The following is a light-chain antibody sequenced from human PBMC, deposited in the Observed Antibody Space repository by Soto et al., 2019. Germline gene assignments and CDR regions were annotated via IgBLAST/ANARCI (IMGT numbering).Light chain of an antibody. CDR3: LQCYNAPWT. V-gene: IGKV4-1*01. CDR2: WAS. J-gene: IGKJ1*01. CDR1: QSVLYSSNKLNY. Sequence: DIVMTQSPDSLAVSLGERATINCKSSQSVLYSSNKLNYLAWYQQKAGQPPKLLFSWASTRKSGVPDRFSASWSATDFTLTISSLQAEDVAVYYCLQCYNAPWTFGQGTKVAIK.